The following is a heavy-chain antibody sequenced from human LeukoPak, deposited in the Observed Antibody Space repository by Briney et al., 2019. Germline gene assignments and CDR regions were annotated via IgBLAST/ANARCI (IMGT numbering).Heavy chain of an antibody. CDR3: ARFSRDGYDY. CDR2: IYHSGST. J-gene: IGHJ4*02. D-gene: IGHD5-24*01. Sequence: SRTLSLTCTVSGGSISSGGYYWSWIRQPPGKGLEWIGYIYHSGSTYYNPSLKSRVTISVDRSKNQFSLKLSSVTAADTAVYYCARFSRDGYDYWGQGTLVTVSS. V-gene: IGHV4-30-2*01. CDR1: GGSISSGGYY.